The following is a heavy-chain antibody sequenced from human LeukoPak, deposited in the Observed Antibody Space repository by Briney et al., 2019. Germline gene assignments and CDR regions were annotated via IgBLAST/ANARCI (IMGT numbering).Heavy chain of an antibody. D-gene: IGHD6-19*01. CDR2: IYTGGNT. Sequence: GGSLRLSCAASGFIVSSNYMNWVRQAPGKGLEWVSVIYTGGNTYYAGSVKGRFTISRDNSKSTLYLQMHSLRAEDTAVYYCASPSSGQSFDIWGQGTMVTVSS. J-gene: IGHJ3*02. CDR1: GFIVSSNY. V-gene: IGHV3-53*01. CDR3: ASPSSGQSFDI.